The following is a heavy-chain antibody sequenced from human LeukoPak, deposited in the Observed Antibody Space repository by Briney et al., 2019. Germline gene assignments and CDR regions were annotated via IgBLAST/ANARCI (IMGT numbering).Heavy chain of an antibody. Sequence: GGSLRLSCAASGFTFSSYAMSWVRQAPGKGLEWVSAISGSSSTIYYADSVKGRFTISRDNAKNSLYLQMNSLRDEDTAVYYCARDLSGSYAFDIWGQGTMVTVSS. CDR2: ISGSSSTI. D-gene: IGHD1-26*01. V-gene: IGHV3-48*02. CDR1: GFTFSSYA. J-gene: IGHJ3*02. CDR3: ARDLSGSYAFDI.